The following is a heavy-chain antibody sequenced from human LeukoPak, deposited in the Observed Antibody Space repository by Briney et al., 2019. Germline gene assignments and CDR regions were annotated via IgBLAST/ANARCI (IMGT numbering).Heavy chain of an antibody. CDR2: INSDGSST. CDR3: ARDDQYYYYYYMDV. J-gene: IGHJ6*03. V-gene: IGHV3-74*01. D-gene: IGHD2-2*01. Sequence: PGGSLRLSCAASGFTFDDYAMHWVRQAPGKGLVWVSRINSDGSSTSYADFAKGRFTISRDNAKNTLYLQMNSPRAEDTAVYYCARDDQYYYYYYMDVWGKGTTVTISS. CDR1: GFTFDDYA.